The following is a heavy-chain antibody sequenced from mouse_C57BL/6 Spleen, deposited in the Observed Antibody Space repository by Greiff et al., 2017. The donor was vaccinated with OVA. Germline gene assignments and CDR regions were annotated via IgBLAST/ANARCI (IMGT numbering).Heavy chain of an antibody. CDR1: GYTFTSYW. J-gene: IGHJ4*01. CDR3: ARSLITTVVARAMDY. Sequence: VQLQQPGAELVMPGASVKLSCKASGYTFTSYWMHWVKQRPGQGLEWIGEIDPSDSYTNYNQKFKGKSTLTVDKSSSTAYMQLSSLTSEDSAVDYCARSLITTVVARAMDYWGQGTSVTVSS. CDR2: IDPSDSYT. D-gene: IGHD1-1*01. V-gene: IGHV1-69*01.